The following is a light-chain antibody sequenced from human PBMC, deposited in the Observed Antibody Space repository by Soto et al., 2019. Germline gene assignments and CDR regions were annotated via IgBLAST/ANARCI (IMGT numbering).Light chain of an antibody. CDR3: GTWDSSLSVVV. V-gene: IGLV1-51*01. J-gene: IGLJ2*01. Sequence: QSVLTQPPSVSAAPGQKVTVSCSGGTSNIGNNFVSWYQQLPGTAPKLLIYDDTKRPSGIPDRFSGSKSGTSATLGITGLQTVDEADYYCGTWDSSLSVVVFGGGTKLTVL. CDR2: DDT. CDR1: TSNIGNNF.